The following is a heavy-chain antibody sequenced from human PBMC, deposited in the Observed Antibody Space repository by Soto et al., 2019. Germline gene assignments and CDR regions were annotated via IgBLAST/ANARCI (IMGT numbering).Heavy chain of an antibody. CDR1: GASISSGDYF. V-gene: IGHV4-30-4*01. CDR2: IYYRGNT. D-gene: IGHD2-15*01. Sequence: SETLSLTCTVSGASISSGDYFWSWVRQSPGKGLEFIGNIYYRGNTYYKPHLKSRVTRSIDTSKNHLSLKLPSVTAADTAVYYCARGKSSWSNWFDPWRQGRLVTVSS. CDR3: ARGKSSWSNWFDP. J-gene: IGHJ5*02.